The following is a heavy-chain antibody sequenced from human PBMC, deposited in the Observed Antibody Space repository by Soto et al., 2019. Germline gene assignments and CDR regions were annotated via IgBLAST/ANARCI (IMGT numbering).Heavy chain of an antibody. V-gene: IGHV4-4*02. CDR2: IYHSGST. Sequence: QVQLQESGPGLVKPSGTLSLTCAVSGGSISSSNWWSWVRQPPGKGLEWIGEIYHSGSTNYNPSLKSRAPXSXDXXKNQCSLKLSSVTAADTAVYYCASVRGGYYYAMDVWGQGTTVTVSS. CDR3: ASVRGGYYYAMDV. D-gene: IGHD3-10*02. J-gene: IGHJ6*02. CDR1: GGSISSSNW.